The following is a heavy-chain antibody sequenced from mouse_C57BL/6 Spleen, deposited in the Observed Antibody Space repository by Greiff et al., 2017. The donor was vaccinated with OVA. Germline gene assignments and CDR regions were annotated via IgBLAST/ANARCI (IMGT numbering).Heavy chain of an antibody. CDR2: ISYDGSN. V-gene: IGHV3-6*01. CDR3: ARDGSYAMDY. CDR1: GYSITSGYY. Sequence: EVHLVESGPGLVKPSQSLSLTCSVTGYSITSGYYWNWIRQFPGNQLEWMGYISYDGSNNYNPSLKNRTSITRDTSTNQFFLKLNSVTTEDTATYDCARDGSYAMDYWGQGTSVTVSS. J-gene: IGHJ4*01.